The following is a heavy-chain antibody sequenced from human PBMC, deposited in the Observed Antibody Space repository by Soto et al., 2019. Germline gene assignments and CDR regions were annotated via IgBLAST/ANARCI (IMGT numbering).Heavy chain of an antibody. V-gene: IGHV2-5*02. CDR2: IYWDDDK. Sequence: ITLKESGPPLVKPTQTLTLTCSFSGFSLSTDGVGVGWVRQPPGLALEWLAMIYWDDDKHYNASPKSRLSITKDTSKSQVVLTMTNMDPVDTGTYYCATLTGSHWGQGALVTVSS. CDR1: GFSLSTDGVG. D-gene: IGHD3-16*01. J-gene: IGHJ4*02. CDR3: ATLTGSH.